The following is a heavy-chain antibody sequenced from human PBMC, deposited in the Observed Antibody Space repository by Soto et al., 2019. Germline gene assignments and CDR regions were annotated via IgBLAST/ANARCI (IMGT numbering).Heavy chain of an antibody. J-gene: IGHJ4*02. CDR2: IWYDGSNK. V-gene: IGHV3-33*01. CDR1: GFTFSSYG. Sequence: GGSLRLSCAASGFTFSSYGMHWVRQAPGKGLEWVAVIWYDGSNKYYADSVKGRFTISRDNSKNTLYLQMNSLRAEDTAVYYCARDGGPYSSSWSWRTLRYWGQGTLVTVSS. CDR3: ARDGGPYSSSWSWRTLRY. D-gene: IGHD6-13*01.